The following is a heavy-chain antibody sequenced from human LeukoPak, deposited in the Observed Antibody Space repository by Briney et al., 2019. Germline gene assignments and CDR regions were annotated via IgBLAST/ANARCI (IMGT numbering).Heavy chain of an antibody. J-gene: IGHJ4*02. CDR3: ARDSNGPAF. CDR1: GFTVGNNY. CDR2: IYDTGGT. V-gene: IGHV3-53*01. D-gene: IGHD6-19*01. Sequence: QTGGSLRLSCAASGFTVGNNYMSWVRQAPGKGLEWLSVIYDTGGTFYSDSVKGRFTISRDYSKNTLYLQMSSLRADDTAVYYCARDSNGPAFWGQGTLSPSPQ.